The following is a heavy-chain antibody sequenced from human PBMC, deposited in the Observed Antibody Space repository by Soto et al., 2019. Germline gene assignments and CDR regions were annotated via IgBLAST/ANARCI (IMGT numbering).Heavy chain of an antibody. V-gene: IGHV5-10-1*01. J-gene: IGHJ6*02. D-gene: IGHD6-6*01. CDR2: IDPSDSYT. Sequence: GESLKFSCKGSGYSFSRYWISWVRQMPGKGLDWMGRIDPSDSYTNHRPSFQGHVTISADKSISTDCLQWSSPKASDTAMHYCARLSRSVGIDVWRQGTTVTVSS. CDR1: GYSFSRYW. CDR3: ARLSRSVGIDV.